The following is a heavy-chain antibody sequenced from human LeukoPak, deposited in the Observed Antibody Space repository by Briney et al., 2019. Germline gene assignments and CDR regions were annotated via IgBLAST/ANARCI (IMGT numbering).Heavy chain of an antibody. CDR1: GYTFTGYY. CDR3: ARGAQSGWYGFDP. D-gene: IGHD6-19*01. V-gene: IGHV1-2*04. Sequence: ASVKVSCKASGYTFTGYYMHWVRQAPGQGLEWMGWINPNSGGTNYAQKFQGWVTMTRDTSISTAYMELSRLRSDDTAVYYCARGAQSGWYGFDPWGQGTLVTVSS. J-gene: IGHJ5*02. CDR2: INPNSGGT.